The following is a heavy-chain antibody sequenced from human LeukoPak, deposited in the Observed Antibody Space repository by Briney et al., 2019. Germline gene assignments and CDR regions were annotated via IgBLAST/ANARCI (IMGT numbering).Heavy chain of an antibody. V-gene: IGHV3-30*02. CDR3: AKGYSYGYGIAAAGTGDY. J-gene: IGHJ4*02. CDR1: GFTFSSYG. D-gene: IGHD5-18*01. Sequence: PGGSLRLSCAASGFTFSSYGMHWVRQAPGKGLEWVAFIRYDGSNKYYADSVKGRFTISRDNSKNTLYLQMNSLRAEDTAVYYCAKGYSYGYGIAAAGTGDYWGQGTLVTVSS. CDR2: IRYDGSNK.